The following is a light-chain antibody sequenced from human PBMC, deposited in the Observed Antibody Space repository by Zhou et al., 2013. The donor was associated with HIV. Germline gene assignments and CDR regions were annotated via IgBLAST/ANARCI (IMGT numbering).Light chain of an antibody. Sequence: IQLTQSPSSLSASVGTTVTITCRASQGISSALAWYQQKPGKTPRLLVYDASHLKSGVPSRFSGKGSGTDFTLTISSLQPEDFATYYCQQLSDYPPYTFGQGTKLE. CDR2: DAS. V-gene: IGKV1D-13*01. CDR3: QQLSDYPPYT. J-gene: IGKJ2*01. CDR1: QGISSA.